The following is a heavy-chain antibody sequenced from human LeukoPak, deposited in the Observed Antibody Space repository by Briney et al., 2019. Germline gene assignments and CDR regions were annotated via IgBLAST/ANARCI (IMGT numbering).Heavy chain of an antibody. CDR1: GDSISSGDYY. CDR2: ISSSGST. Sequence: SQTLSLTCTVSGDSISSGDYYWSWIRQPAGKGLKWIGRISSSGSTNYNPSLKSRVTISVDTSKNQFSLRLTSVTAADTAVYYCARGGYSGSGSPYYLDYWGRGTLVTVSS. CDR3: ARGGYSGSGSPYYLDY. D-gene: IGHD3-10*01. V-gene: IGHV4-61*02. J-gene: IGHJ4*02.